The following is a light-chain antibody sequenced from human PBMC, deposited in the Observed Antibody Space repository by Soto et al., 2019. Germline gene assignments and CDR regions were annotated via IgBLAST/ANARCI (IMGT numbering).Light chain of an antibody. V-gene: IGKV1-5*01. Sequence: DIQMTQSPSTLSASVGDRITITCMGSQSISTSLAWYQQKPGKAPKLLIYDASSFESGVPSRFSGSGSGTEFTPTIGSLQPDDFATYYCQQYDRYSPWTFGQGTKVDIK. CDR3: QQYDRYSPWT. J-gene: IGKJ1*01. CDR2: DAS. CDR1: QSISTS.